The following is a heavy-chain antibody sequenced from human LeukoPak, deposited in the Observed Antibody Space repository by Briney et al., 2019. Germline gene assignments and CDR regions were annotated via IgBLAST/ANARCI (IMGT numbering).Heavy chain of an antibody. CDR3: ARHVAAAGTPFDY. Sequence: GESLKISCKGSGYSFTSYWIGWVRQMPGKGLEWVGIIYPGDSDTRYSPSFQGQVTISADKSISTAYLQWSSLKASDTAMYHCARHVAAAGTPFDYWGQGTLVTVSS. D-gene: IGHD6-13*01. CDR2: IYPGDSDT. CDR1: GYSFTSYW. V-gene: IGHV5-51*01. J-gene: IGHJ4*02.